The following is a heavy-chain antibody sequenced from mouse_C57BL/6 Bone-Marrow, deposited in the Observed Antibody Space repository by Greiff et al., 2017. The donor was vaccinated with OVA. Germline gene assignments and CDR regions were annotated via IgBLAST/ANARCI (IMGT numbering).Heavy chain of an antibody. CDR1: GYAFTNYL. CDR3: ARRLYAMDY. J-gene: IGHJ4*01. CDR2: INPGSGGT. V-gene: IGHV1-54*01. Sequence: QVQLQQSGAELVRPGTSVKVSCKASGYAFTNYLIEWVKQRPGQGLEWIGVINPGSGGTNYNEKFKGKATLTADKSSSTAYMQRSSLTSEDSAVYFCARRLYAMDYWGQGTSVTVSS.